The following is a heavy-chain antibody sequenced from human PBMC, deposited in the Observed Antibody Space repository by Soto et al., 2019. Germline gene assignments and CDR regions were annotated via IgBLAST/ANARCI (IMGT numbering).Heavy chain of an antibody. CDR2: IRGGGGST. D-gene: IGHD1-26*01. CDR3: AKVVSGSYWGPHYFDY. Sequence: EVQLLESGGGLVQPGGSLRLSCAASGFTFSTLPINWSPQPPGRGWEGFSAIRGGGGSTYYAASVKGRFTISRDNSKNTLYVQMNSLRAEDTAVYCCAKVVSGSYWGPHYFDYWGQGTLVTVSS. V-gene: IGHV3-23*01. J-gene: IGHJ4*02. CDR1: GFTFSTLP.